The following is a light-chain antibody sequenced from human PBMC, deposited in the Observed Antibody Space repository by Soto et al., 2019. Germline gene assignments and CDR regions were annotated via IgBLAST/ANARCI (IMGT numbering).Light chain of an antibody. CDR2: DAS. Sequence: EIVLTQSPATLSLSPGERATLSCRASQSVSSYFAWYQQKPGQAPRLLIYDASNRATGIPARFSGSGSGTDFTLTISSLEPEDSAVYYCQQRSNWPWTFGQGTKVEIK. CDR1: QSVSSY. J-gene: IGKJ1*01. V-gene: IGKV3-11*01. CDR3: QQRSNWPWT.